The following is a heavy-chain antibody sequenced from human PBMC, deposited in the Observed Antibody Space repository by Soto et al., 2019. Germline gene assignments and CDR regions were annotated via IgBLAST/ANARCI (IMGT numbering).Heavy chain of an antibody. CDR1: GFCFVSYT. CDR3: VRDLSAYNWFDL. V-gene: IGHV3-21*01. J-gene: IGHJ5*01. CDR2: ISGDRSYI. Sequence: EVQLVESGGGPVKSGGSLRLSCAASGFCFVSYTMNWVRQAPGKGLEWVSSISGDRSYIYYADSVKGRFTISRDNAKNSLFLQMNSLRVEDTAVYYCVRDLSAYNWFDLWGPGTLVTVSS.